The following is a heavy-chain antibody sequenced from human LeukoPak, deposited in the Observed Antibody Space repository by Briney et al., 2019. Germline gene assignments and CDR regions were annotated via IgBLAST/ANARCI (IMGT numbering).Heavy chain of an antibody. CDR3: ARSDSSGPLIPLFDY. D-gene: IGHD6-19*01. V-gene: IGHV4-34*01. Sequence: SETLSLTCAVYGGSFSGYYWSWIRQPPGKGLEWIGSIYYSGSTYYNPSLKSRVTISVDTSKNQFSLKLHSVTAADTAVYYCARSDSSGPLIPLFDYWGQGTLVTVSS. J-gene: IGHJ4*02. CDR2: IYYSGST. CDR1: GGSFSGYY.